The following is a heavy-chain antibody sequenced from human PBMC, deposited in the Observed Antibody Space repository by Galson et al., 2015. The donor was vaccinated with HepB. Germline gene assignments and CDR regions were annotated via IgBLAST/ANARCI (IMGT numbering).Heavy chain of an antibody. CDR1: GFTFSSYA. Sequence: SLRLSCAASGFTFSSYAMHWVRQAPGKGLEWVAVISYDGSNKYYADSVKGRFTISRDNSKNTLYLQMNSLRAEDTAVYYCARVATVTRVIMDVWGQGTTVTVSS. J-gene: IGHJ6*02. D-gene: IGHD4-17*01. V-gene: IGHV3-30-3*01. CDR3: ARVATVTRVIMDV. CDR2: ISYDGSNK.